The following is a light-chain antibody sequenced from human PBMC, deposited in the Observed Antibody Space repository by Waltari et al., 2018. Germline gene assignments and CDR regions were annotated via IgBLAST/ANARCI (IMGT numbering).Light chain of an antibody. V-gene: IGLV2-14*01. CDR2: VVS. CDR3: SSYLGTRADWV. Sequence: QSALTQPASVSGSPGQSVTISCPGTRSDVGAFNFVSWFLRPPGKAPELIIYVVSNRPSGVSNRFSGSKSGNTASLTISGLQAEDEADYYCSSYLGTRADWVFGGGTKLTVL. J-gene: IGLJ3*02. CDR1: RSDVGAFNF.